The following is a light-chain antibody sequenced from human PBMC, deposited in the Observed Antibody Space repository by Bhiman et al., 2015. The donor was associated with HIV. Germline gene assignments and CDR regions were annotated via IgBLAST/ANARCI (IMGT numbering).Light chain of an antibody. Sequence: QSALTQPASVSGSPGQSITISCTGASSDVGSYDLVSWYQQHPGKVPKLMIYKISERPSGVSNRFSGSKSGNTASLTISGLQAEDEADYYCSSYTSSSTYVFGTGTKVTV. V-gene: IGLV2-14*02. CDR2: KIS. CDR1: SSDVGSYDL. J-gene: IGLJ1*01. CDR3: SSYTSSSTYV.